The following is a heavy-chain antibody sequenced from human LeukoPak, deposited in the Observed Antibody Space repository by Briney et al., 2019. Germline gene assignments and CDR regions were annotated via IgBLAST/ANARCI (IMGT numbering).Heavy chain of an antibody. CDR2: IDTNTGNP. V-gene: IGHV7-4-1*02. CDR3: TRGRDTTGYFVY. J-gene: IGHJ4*02. CDR1: GYTFTNYT. Sequence: ASVTVSFKASGYTFTNYTINWVRLAPGQGLEWMGWIDTNTGNPTYSQGFTGRFVFSLDTSVTTTYLQISSLKAEETAVYYCTRGRDTTGYFVYWGQGTLVTVSS. D-gene: IGHD3-22*01.